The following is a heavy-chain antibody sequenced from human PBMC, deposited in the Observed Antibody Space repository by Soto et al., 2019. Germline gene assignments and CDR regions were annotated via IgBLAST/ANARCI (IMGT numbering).Heavy chain of an antibody. CDR2: IYWNDDK. CDR3: VHRVLAGQQIDY. CDR1: GFSLNTYGVG. D-gene: IGHD2-15*01. Sequence: QITLRESGPTLVKPTQTLTLTCTFSGFSLNTYGVGVGWIRQPPGKALEWLAFIYWNDDKRYSSFLNSRLTITSDTSKNQVVLAVTDMDPVDTGTYDCVHRVLAGQQIDYWGQGTLVTVSS. V-gene: IGHV2-5*01. J-gene: IGHJ4*02.